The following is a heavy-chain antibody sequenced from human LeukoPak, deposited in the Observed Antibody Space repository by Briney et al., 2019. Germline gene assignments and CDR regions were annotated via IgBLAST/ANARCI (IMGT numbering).Heavy chain of an antibody. J-gene: IGHJ4*02. CDR2: INSVRTT. D-gene: IGHD2-15*01. CDR3: ARSVEDNFDY. V-gene: IGHV3-48*01. Sequence: PGGSLRLSCAASGFTFSPYSINWIRQAPGKGLEWVSYINSVRTTYYADSVAGRLTISRDNAKNSVYLQMNSLRVEDTAVYYCARSVEDNFDYWGQGTVVTVSS. CDR1: GFTFSPYS.